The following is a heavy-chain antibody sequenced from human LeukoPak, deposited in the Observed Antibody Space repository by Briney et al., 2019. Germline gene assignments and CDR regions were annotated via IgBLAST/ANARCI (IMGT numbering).Heavy chain of an antibody. J-gene: IGHJ6*03. Sequence: GGSLRLSCAASGFPFSTYGMHWVRQAPGKGLEWVSFIRYDGSNKYYADSVKGRFTISRDNSKNTLYLQMNSLRAEDTAVYYCAKRGITIFGVVQLANYYYYYYMDVWGKGTTVTVSS. V-gene: IGHV3-30*02. CDR3: AKRGITIFGVVQLANYYYYYYMDV. CDR2: IRYDGSNK. D-gene: IGHD3-3*01. CDR1: GFPFSTYG.